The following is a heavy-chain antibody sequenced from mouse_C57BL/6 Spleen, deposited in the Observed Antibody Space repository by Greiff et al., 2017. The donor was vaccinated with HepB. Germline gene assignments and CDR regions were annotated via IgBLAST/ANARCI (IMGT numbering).Heavy chain of an antibody. CDR3: ATTAPDYYGRAYAMDY. D-gene: IGHD1-1*01. CDR2: IWRGGST. Sequence: VKLVESGPGLVQPSQSLSITCTVSGFSLTSYGVHWVRQSPGKGLEWLGVIWRGGSTDYNAAFMSRLSITKDNSKSQVFFKMNSLQADDTAIYYCATTAPDYYGRAYAMDYWGQGTSVTVSS. V-gene: IGHV2-5*01. J-gene: IGHJ4*01. CDR1: GFSLTSYG.